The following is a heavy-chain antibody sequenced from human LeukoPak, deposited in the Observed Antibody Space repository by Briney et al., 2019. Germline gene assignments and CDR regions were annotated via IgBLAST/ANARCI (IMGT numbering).Heavy chain of an antibody. CDR1: GFTFSDYY. CDR2: ISGSGGST. J-gene: IGHJ3*02. Sequence: PGGSLRLSCAASGFTFSDYYMSWIRQAPGKGLEWVSAISGSGGSTYYADSVKGRFTISRDNSKNTLYLQMNSLRAEDTAVYYCAKDPRATPTRGWDDIWGQGTMVTVSS. D-gene: IGHD5-12*01. V-gene: IGHV3-23*01. CDR3: AKDPRATPTRGWDDI.